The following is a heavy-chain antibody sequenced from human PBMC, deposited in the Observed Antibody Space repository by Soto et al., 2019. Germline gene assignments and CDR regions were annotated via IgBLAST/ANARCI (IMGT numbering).Heavy chain of an antibody. Sequence: QVQLVQSGAEVKKPGSSVKVCCKASGGTFSSYAISWVRQAPGQGLEWMGGIIPIFGTANYAQKFQGRVTITADESTSTAYMELSSLSSEDTAVYYCASWTIVVVTASPPSYYYYCMDVSGQGTTVTVSS. CDR1: GGTFSSYA. CDR3: ASWTIVVVTASPPSYYYYCMDV. D-gene: IGHD2-21*02. V-gene: IGHV1-69*01. CDR2: IIPIFGTA. J-gene: IGHJ6*02.